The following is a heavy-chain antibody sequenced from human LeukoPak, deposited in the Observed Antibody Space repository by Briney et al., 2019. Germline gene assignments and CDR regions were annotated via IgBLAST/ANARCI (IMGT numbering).Heavy chain of an antibody. CDR3: AKDIRGGSYLDL. Sequence: PGGSLRLSCAASGFIFSSYGIHWVRQAPGKGLEWITLISYDGNKITYADSVKGRFTISRDNSNHRAFLQMNSLRPEDTAVYYCAKDIRGGSYLDLWGQGTLVSVSS. CDR1: GFIFSSYG. CDR2: ISYDGNKI. D-gene: IGHD3-16*02. V-gene: IGHV3-30*18. J-gene: IGHJ4*02.